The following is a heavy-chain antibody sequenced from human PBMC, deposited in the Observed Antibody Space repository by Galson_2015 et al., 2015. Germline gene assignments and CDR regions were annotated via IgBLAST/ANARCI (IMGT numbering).Heavy chain of an antibody. D-gene: IGHD3-3*01. CDR1: GLSLTSGGVG. CDR2: ITWHDDR. J-gene: IGHJ4*02. Sequence: PALVKPTQTLTLTCTFSGLSLTSGGVGVCWIRQPPGKALEWLAVITWHDDRRFSPSLKSRLTITRGTSKNQVVLTMTNMDPLDTSTYYCAHSPPVSAYYDFWSGSYNSYYFNYWGQGALVTVS. V-gene: IGHV2-5*01. CDR3: AHSPPVSAYYDFWSGSYNSYYFNY.